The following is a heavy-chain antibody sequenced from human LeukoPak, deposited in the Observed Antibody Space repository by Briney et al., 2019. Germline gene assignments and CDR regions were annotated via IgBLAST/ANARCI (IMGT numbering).Heavy chain of an antibody. V-gene: IGHV1-2*02. D-gene: IGHD6-13*01. CDR1: GYTFTGYY. CDR2: INPNSGGT. Sequence: ASVKVSCKASGYTFTGYYMHWVRQAPGQGLEWMGWINPNSGGTNYAQKFQGRVTMTRDTSISTAYMELSRLRSDDTAVYYCARASSSCYRNWFDPWGQGTLVTVSS. J-gene: IGHJ5*02. CDR3: ARASSSCYRNWFDP.